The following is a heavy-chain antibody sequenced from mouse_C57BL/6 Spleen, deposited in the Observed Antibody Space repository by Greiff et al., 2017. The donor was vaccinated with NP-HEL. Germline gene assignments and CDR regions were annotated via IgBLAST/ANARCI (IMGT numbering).Heavy chain of an antibody. CDR1: GYTFTSYW. Sequence: QVQLQQPGAELVKPGASVKLSCKASGYTFTSYWMHWVKQRPGQGLEWIGMIHPNSGSTNYNEKFKSKATLTVDKSSSTAYMQLSSLTSEDSAVYYCASSDYDYGGFAYWGQGTLVTVSA. V-gene: IGHV1-64*01. D-gene: IGHD2-4*01. J-gene: IGHJ3*01. CDR2: IHPNSGST. CDR3: ASSDYDYGGFAY.